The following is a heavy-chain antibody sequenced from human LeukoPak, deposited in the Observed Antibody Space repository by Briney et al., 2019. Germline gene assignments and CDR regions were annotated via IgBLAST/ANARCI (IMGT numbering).Heavy chain of an antibody. CDR3: ARESDSSRFFDY. CDR2: VYNDGSTT. J-gene: IGHJ4*02. CDR1: GFTFSSHW. D-gene: IGHD6-6*01. V-gene: IGHV3-74*01. Sequence: GGSLRLSCAASGFTFSSHWMHWVRQAPGEGLVWVSRVYNDGSTTNYADSVKGRFTISRDNAKNTLYLQMNSLRAEDMAVYYCARESDSSRFFDYWGQGTLVTVSS.